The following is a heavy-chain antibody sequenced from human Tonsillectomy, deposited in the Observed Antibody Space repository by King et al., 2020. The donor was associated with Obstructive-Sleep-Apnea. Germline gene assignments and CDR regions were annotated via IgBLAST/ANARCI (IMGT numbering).Heavy chain of an antibody. V-gene: IGHV3-48*04. D-gene: IGHD3-10*01. CDR1: GFTFSNYN. CDR3: ARDYGSGSLAYYYGMDV. Sequence: VQLVESGGGVVQPGGSLRLSCAASGFTFSNYNMNWVRQAPGKGPEWGSYISSSSSTIYYSDYVKGRFTISRDNAKNSLYLQMNSLRVEDTAVYYCARDYGSGSLAYYYGMDVWGQGTTVTVSS. J-gene: IGHJ6*02. CDR2: ISSSSSTI.